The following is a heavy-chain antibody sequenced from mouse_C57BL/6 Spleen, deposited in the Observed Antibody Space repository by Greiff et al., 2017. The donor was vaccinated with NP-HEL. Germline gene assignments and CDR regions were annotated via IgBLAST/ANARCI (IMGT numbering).Heavy chain of an antibody. V-gene: IGHV1-4*01. CDR1: GYTFTSYT. CDR3: ARSELRRDYFDY. CDR2: INPSSGYT. D-gene: IGHD1-1*01. J-gene: IGHJ2*01. Sequence: QVQLQQSGAELARPGASVKMSCKASGYTFTSYTMHWVKQRPGQGLEWIGYINPSSGYTKYNQKFKDKATLTADKSSSTAYMQLSSLTSEDSAVYYCARSELRRDYFDYWGQGTTLTVSS.